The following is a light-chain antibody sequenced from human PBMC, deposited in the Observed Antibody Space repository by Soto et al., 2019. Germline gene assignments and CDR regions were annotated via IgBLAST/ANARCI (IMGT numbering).Light chain of an antibody. Sequence: EIVLTQSPGTLSLSPGQRATLSCRASQSVSSSYLAWYQQKPGQAPRLLIYGASSRATGIPDRFSGSRSGTDLTLTISRLEPEDFAVYYCQQCGGSPPTFGGGTEVEIK. CDR1: QSVSSSY. CDR2: GAS. CDR3: QQCGGSPPT. J-gene: IGKJ4*02. V-gene: IGKV3-20*01.